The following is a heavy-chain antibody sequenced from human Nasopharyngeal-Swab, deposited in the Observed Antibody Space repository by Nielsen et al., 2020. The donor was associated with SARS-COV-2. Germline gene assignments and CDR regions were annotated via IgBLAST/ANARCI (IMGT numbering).Heavy chain of an antibody. D-gene: IGHD3-3*01. CDR2: ISSSSSYI. V-gene: IGHV3-21*01. Sequence: GREAPGKGLECVSSISSSSSYIYYADSVKGRFTISRDNAKNSLYLQMNSLRAEDTAVYYCARGQPYYDFWSGYSYYYYYGMDVWGQGTTVTVSS. J-gene: IGHJ6*02. CDR3: ARGQPYYDFWSGYSYYYYYGMDV.